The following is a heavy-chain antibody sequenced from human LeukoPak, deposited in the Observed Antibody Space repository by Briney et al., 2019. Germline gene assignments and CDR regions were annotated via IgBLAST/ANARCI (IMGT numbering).Heavy chain of an antibody. CDR2: ISYDGSNK. Sequence: GGSLRLSCAASGFTFSSYAMHWVRQAPGKGLEWVAVISYDGSNKYYADSVKGRFTISRDNSKNTLYLQMNSLRAEDTAVYYCAKNTPMAPSNFQYFDYWGQGTLVTVSS. D-gene: IGHD5-18*01. CDR1: GFTFSSYA. V-gene: IGHV3-30-3*02. CDR3: AKNTPMAPSNFQYFDY. J-gene: IGHJ4*02.